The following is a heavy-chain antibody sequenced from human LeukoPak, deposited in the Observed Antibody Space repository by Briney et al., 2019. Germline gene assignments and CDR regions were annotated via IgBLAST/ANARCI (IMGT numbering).Heavy chain of an antibody. CDR2: ISYDGSNK. J-gene: IGHJ5*02. Sequence: PGGSLRLSCAASGFTFSSYAMHWVRQAPGKGLEWVAVISYDGSNKYYADSVKGRFTISRDNSKNTLYLQMNSLRAEDTAVYYCAEDSPPGILDPWGQGTLVTVSS. CDR1: GFTFSSYA. CDR3: AEDSPPGILDP. V-gene: IGHV3-30*04.